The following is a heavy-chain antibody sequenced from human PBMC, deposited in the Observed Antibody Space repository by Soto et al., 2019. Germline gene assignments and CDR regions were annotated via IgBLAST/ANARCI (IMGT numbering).Heavy chain of an antibody. J-gene: IGHJ5*02. CDR2: IIPIFGTA. CDR1: GGTFSSYA. Sequence: ASVKVSCKASGGTFSSYAISWVRQAPGQGLEWMGGIIPIFGTANYAQKFQGRVTITADESTSTAYMELSSLRSEDTAVYYCARVGYYDSSGPPLWFDPWGQGTLVTVSS. V-gene: IGHV1-69*13. D-gene: IGHD3-22*01. CDR3: ARVGYYDSSGPPLWFDP.